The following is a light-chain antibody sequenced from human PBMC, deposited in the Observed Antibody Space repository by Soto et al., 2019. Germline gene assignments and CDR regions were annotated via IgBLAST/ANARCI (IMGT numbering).Light chain of an antibody. J-gene: IGKJ1*01. CDR1: QSVTNY. Sequence: EIFLTQSPDTLSLSPGERATLSCRASQSVTNYIAWYQQRPGQAPRLLIYDASNRASGVPARFSGSGSGTEFSLTISSLQPEDFATYYCQQLDSYPRTFGQGTKVDIK. CDR2: DAS. CDR3: QQLDSYPRT. V-gene: IGKV3-11*01.